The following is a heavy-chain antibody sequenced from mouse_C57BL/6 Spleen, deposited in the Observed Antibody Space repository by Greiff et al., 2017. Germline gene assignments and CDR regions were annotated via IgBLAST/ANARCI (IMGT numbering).Heavy chain of an antibody. CDR3: TRGGDYAMDY. CDR1: GYTFTDYE. V-gene: IGHV1-15*01. Sequence: QVQLKESGAELVRPGASVTLSCKASGYTFTDYEMHWVKQTPVHGLEWIGAIDPETGGTAYNQKFKGKAILTADKSSSTAYMELRSLTSEDSAVYYCTRGGDYAMDYWGQGTSVTVSS. J-gene: IGHJ4*01. CDR2: IDPETGGT.